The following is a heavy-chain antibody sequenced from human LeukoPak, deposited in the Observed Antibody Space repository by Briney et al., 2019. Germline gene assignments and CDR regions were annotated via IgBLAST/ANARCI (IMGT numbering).Heavy chain of an antibody. CDR3: ARHSSTTALFHAFDI. CDR2: IYTGGST. CDR1: GFTVSSNY. D-gene: IGHD2/OR15-2a*01. V-gene: IGHV3-53*01. Sequence: GGSLRLSCAASGFTVSSNYMSWVRRAPGKGLEWVSVIYTGGSTHSADSVKGRFTISRDNSRNTLYLQMNSLRVEDTAVYYCARHSSTTALFHAFDIWGQGTMVTVSS. J-gene: IGHJ3*02.